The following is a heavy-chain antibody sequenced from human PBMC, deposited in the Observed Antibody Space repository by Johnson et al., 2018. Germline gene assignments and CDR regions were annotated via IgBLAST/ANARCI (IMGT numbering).Heavy chain of an antibody. V-gene: IGHV3-33*01. Sequence: QVQLVESGGGVVQPGRSLRLSCAASGFTFSKYGMHWVRQAPGKGLEWVAVIWFDGINKYYADSVKGRFTISRDNSQKTLFLQMDSLRAGDTAVYYCARYCGDDCGAPNNGGPYGMDVWGLGTTVTVSS. CDR1: GFTFSKYG. J-gene: IGHJ6*02. CDR3: ARYCGDDCGAPNNGGPYGMDV. D-gene: IGHD2-21*02. CDR2: IWFDGINK.